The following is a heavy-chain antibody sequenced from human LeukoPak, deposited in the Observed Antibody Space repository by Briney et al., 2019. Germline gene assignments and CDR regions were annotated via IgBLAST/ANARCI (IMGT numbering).Heavy chain of an antibody. J-gene: IGHJ6*03. CDR1: GFTFSSYA. V-gene: IGHV3-23*01. CDR2: ISGSGGST. Sequence: GGSLRPSCAASGFTFSSYAMSWVRQAPGKGLEWVSAISGSGGSTYYADSVKGRFTISRDNSKNTLYLQTNSLRAEDTAVYYCAKSGHYYDSSGYPLAYMDVWGKGTTVTVSS. D-gene: IGHD3-22*01. CDR3: AKSGHYYDSSGYPLAYMDV.